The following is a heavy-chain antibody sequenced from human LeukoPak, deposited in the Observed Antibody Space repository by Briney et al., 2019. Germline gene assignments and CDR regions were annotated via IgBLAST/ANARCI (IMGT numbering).Heavy chain of an antibody. CDR1: GFTFSSYW. CDR2: INSDGSST. D-gene: IGHD6-19*01. V-gene: IGHV3-74*01. Sequence: GGSLRLPCAASGFTFSSYWMHWVRQAPGKGLVWVSRINSDGSSTSYADSVKGRFTISRDNAKNTLYLQMNSLRAEDTAVYYCARVGIAVAGETWDAFDIWGQGTMVTVSS. J-gene: IGHJ3*02. CDR3: ARVGIAVAGETWDAFDI.